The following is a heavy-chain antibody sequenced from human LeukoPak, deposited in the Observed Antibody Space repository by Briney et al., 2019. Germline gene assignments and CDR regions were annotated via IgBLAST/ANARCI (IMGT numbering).Heavy chain of an antibody. Sequence: GGSLRLSCVASGFTFNSYNMNWVRQAPGKGLEWVSSISGSSSYKYSADSLSGRFTISRDNARNSLYLQMNSLRVEDTAVYYCARFSDDDYYYMDVWGKGTTVTVSS. CDR3: ARFSDDDYYYMDV. J-gene: IGHJ6*03. V-gene: IGHV3-21*01. CDR1: GFTFNSYN. CDR2: ISGSSSYK.